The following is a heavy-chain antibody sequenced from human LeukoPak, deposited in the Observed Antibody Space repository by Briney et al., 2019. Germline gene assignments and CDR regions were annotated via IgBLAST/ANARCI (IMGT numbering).Heavy chain of an antibody. Sequence: GPSLRPACAASGLTVISYWMRSASHAAGKGLGWVSRINSDGSSTSYADSVKGRFTISRDNAKNTLYLQMNSLRAEDTAVYYCARVQKSRKSVASAVDCWGQGTVVIVSS. CDR3: ARVQKSRKSVASAVDC. CDR1: GLTVISYW. CDR2: INSDGSST. J-gene: IGHJ4*02. V-gene: IGHV3-74*01. D-gene: IGHD5-12*01.